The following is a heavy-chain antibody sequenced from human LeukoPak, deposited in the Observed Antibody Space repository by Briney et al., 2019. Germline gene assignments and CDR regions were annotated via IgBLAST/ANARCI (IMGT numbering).Heavy chain of an antibody. CDR1: GFTFSSYG. D-gene: IGHD2-15*01. CDR2: IKKTGSET. V-gene: IGHV3-7*01. J-gene: IGHJ4*02. Sequence: QPGGSLRLSCAASGFTFSSYGMHWVRQAPGKGLEWVAYIKKTGSETYYVDSVKGRFTITRDNTRNSLFLQMYSLRAEDTAVYFCAREDGYCSGGNCYSYFDSWGQGTLVTVSS. CDR3: AREDGYCSGGNCYSYFDS.